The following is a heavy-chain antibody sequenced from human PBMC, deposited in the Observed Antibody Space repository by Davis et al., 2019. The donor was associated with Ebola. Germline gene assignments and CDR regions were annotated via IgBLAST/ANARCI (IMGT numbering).Heavy chain of an antibody. CDR3: ASSRNYYYYGMDV. Sequence: ASVKVSCKASGYTFTSYGISWVRQAPGQGLEWMGWISAYNGNTNYAQKLQGRVTMTTDTSTSTAYMELSSLRSEDTAVYYCASSRNYYYYGMDVWGQGTTVTVSS. V-gene: IGHV1-18*01. D-gene: IGHD1-14*01. CDR2: ISAYNGNT. J-gene: IGHJ6*02. CDR1: GYTFTSYG.